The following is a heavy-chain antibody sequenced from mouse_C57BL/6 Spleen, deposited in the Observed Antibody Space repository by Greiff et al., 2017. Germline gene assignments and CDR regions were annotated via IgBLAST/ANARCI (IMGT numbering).Heavy chain of an antibody. CDR2: INPSDSDT. Sequence: QVQLKQPGAELVKPGASVKVSCKASGYTFTSYWMHWVKQRPGQGLEWIGRINPSDSDTNYNQKFKGQATLTVDKSSSTAYMQLSSLTSEDSAVYYCAMGGYYVSFAYWGQGTLVTVSA. J-gene: IGHJ3*01. V-gene: IGHV1-74*01. CDR3: AMGGYYVSFAY. D-gene: IGHD1-1*01. CDR1: GYTFTSYW.